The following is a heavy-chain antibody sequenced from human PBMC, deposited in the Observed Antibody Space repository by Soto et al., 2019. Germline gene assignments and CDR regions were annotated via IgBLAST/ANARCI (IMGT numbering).Heavy chain of an antibody. D-gene: IGHD7-27*01. Sequence: EVQLVESGGGLIQPGGSLRLSCAASGFTVSSNYMSWVRQAPGKGLEWVSVSYSGGSTYYADSVKGRFTISRDNSKNTLYLQMNSLRAEDTAVYYCARANWGFYYGMDVWGQGSTVTVSS. CDR2: SYSGGST. J-gene: IGHJ6*02. CDR3: ARANWGFYYGMDV. CDR1: GFTVSSNY. V-gene: IGHV3-53*01.